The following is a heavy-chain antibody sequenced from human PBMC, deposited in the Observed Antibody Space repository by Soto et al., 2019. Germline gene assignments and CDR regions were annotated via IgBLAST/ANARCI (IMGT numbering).Heavy chain of an antibody. J-gene: IGHJ4*02. CDR2: VYYSGST. CDR3: ARMVRGNSNFDY. CDR1: GGAISSSSFY. Sequence: SETLSLTFTVSGGAISSSSFYWGWIRQSPGKGLEWIGYVYYSGSTDYNPSLKSRVTISVDTSKNQFSLNLNSVTAADTAVYFCARMVRGNSNFDYWGQGTLVTVSS. D-gene: IGHD3-10*01. V-gene: IGHV4-39*01.